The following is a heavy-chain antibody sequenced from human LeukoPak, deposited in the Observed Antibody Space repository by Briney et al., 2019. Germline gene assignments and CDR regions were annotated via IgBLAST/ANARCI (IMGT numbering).Heavy chain of an antibody. CDR1: GFTFSSYW. CDR3: VSPLVAPLVVRLAY. CDR2: INSDGSST. Sequence: GGSLRLSCAASGFTFSSYWMHWVRQAPGKGLVWVSRINSDGSSTSYADSVKGRFTISRDNAKNTLYLQMNSLRAEDTAVYYCVSPLVAPLVVRLAYWGQGTLVTVSS. J-gene: IGHJ4*02. D-gene: IGHD2-21*01. V-gene: IGHV3-74*01.